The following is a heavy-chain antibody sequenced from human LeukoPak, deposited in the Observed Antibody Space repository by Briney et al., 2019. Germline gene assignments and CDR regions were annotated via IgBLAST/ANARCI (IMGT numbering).Heavy chain of an antibody. CDR2: IYPGDSDT. D-gene: IGHD3-10*01. CDR1: GYSFTNYW. Sequence: GESLKISCKGFGYSFTNYWIGWVRQMPGKGLEWMGIIYPGDSDTRYSPSFQGLVTISADKSISTAYLQWSSLKASDTAMYYCARRGGGGSGSYNHFDFWGQGTLVTVSS. V-gene: IGHV5-51*01. J-gene: IGHJ4*02. CDR3: ARRGGGGSGSYNHFDF.